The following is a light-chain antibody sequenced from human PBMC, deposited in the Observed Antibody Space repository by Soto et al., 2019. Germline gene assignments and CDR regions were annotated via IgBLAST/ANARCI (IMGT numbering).Light chain of an antibody. V-gene: IGKV3-11*01. Sequence: ESVLTQSPATLSLSPGERATLSCRASQSVSSYLAWYQQKPGQAPRLLISDASNRATGIPARFSGSGSGTDFTLTISSLEPEDFAVYYCQQCNNWPRTFGGGTKVEIK. CDR2: DAS. CDR3: QQCNNWPRT. CDR1: QSVSSY. J-gene: IGKJ4*01.